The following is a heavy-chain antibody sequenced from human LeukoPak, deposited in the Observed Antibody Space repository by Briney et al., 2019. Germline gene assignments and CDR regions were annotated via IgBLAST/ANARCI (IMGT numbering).Heavy chain of an antibody. Sequence: SETLSLTCTVSGGSISGYYWSWIRQPPGKGLEWIGYIYHSGSTYYNPSLKSRVTISVDRSKNQFSLKLSSVTAADTAVYYCTRALREGFGELSVADWFDPWGQGTLVTVSS. V-gene: IGHV4-30-2*01. D-gene: IGHD3-10*01. CDR2: IYHSGST. CDR1: GGSISGYY. J-gene: IGHJ5*02. CDR3: TRALREGFGELSVADWFDP.